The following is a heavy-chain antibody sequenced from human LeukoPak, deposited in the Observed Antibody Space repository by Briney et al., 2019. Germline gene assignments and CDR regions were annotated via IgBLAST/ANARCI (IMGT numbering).Heavy chain of an antibody. Sequence: NPSETLSLTCSVSGVSITSNYWMWIRQPPGKGLEGLGYTHHSGATSYNPSLKSRSTMSLDTSNNQFSLKLSSVTAADTAVYYCARSSGHSYGDFDYWGQGNLVTVSS. CDR2: THHSGAT. D-gene: IGHD5-18*01. V-gene: IGHV4-59*01. CDR1: GVSITSNY. CDR3: ARSSGHSYGDFDY. J-gene: IGHJ4*02.